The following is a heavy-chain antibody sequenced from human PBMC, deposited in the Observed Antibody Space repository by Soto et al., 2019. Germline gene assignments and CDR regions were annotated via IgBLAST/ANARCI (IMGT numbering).Heavy chain of an antibody. CDR2: IVVGSGNT. CDR1: GFTFTSSA. J-gene: IGHJ6*02. Sequence: ASVKVSCKASGFTFTSSAVQWVRQARGQRLEWIGWIVVGSGNTNYAQKFQERVTITRDMSTSTAYMELGSLRSEDTAVYYCAAPLLSLDCSGGSCYSSYYYYGMDVWGQGTTVTVSS. CDR3: AAPLLSLDCSGGSCYSSYYYYGMDV. V-gene: IGHV1-58*01. D-gene: IGHD2-15*01.